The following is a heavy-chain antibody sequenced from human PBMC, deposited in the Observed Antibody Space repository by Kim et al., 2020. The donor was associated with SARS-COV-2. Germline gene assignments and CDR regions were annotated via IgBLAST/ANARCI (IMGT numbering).Heavy chain of an antibody. J-gene: IGHJ5*02. CDR1: GGSISSYY. D-gene: IGHD3-3*01. Sequence: SETLSLTCTVSGGSISSYYWSWIRQPPGKGLEWIGYIYYSGSTNYNPSLKSRVTISVDTSKNQFSLKLSSVTAADTAAYYCARGITIFGVVPEWYNWFDP. CDR2: IYYSGST. CDR3: ARGITIFGVVPEWYNWFDP. V-gene: IGHV4-59*13.